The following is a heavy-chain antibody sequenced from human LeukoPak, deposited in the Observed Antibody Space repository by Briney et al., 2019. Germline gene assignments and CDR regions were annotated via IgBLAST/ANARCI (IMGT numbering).Heavy chain of an antibody. CDR3: ARGYSGYDHAGWFDP. CDR1: GYSISSGYY. D-gene: IGHD5-12*01. Sequence: SETLSLTCTVSGYSISSGYYWGWIRQPPGKGLEWIGNIYHSGSTYYNPSLQSRVIISVDTSKNQFSLKLSSVTAADTAVYYCARGYSGYDHAGWFDPWGQGTLVTVSS. V-gene: IGHV4-38-2*02. J-gene: IGHJ5*02. CDR2: IYHSGST.